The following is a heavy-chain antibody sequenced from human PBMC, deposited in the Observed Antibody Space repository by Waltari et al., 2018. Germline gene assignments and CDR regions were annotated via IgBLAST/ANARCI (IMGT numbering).Heavy chain of an antibody. D-gene: IGHD6-13*01. CDR3: AIGGVETSWYWRY. CDR1: GFTFGQPG. CDR2: IKTDGSET. J-gene: IGHJ4*02. V-gene: IGHV3-7*01. Sequence: EVQVVDSGGGLVPPGRSLGLSCAGSGFTFGQPGMTWVGQAPGKVLGWVANIKTDGSETYYVDSVKGRFTISRDNTKNSLYLQMSSLRAEDTAVYYCAIGGVETSWYWRYWGQGTLVTVSS.